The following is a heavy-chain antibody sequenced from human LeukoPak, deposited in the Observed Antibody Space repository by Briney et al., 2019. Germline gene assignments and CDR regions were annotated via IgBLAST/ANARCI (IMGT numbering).Heavy chain of an antibody. D-gene: IGHD6-25*01. V-gene: IGHV7-4-1*02. J-gene: IGHJ6*03. CDR2: INTNTGNP. Sequence: ASVKVSCKASGYTFTSYAMHWVRQAPGQGLEWMGWINTNTGNPTYAQGFTGRFVFSLDTSVSTAYLQISSLKAEDTAVYYCARGASGTPYYYYYMDVWGKGTTVTVSS. CDR3: ARGASGTPYYYYYMDV. CDR1: GYTFTSYA.